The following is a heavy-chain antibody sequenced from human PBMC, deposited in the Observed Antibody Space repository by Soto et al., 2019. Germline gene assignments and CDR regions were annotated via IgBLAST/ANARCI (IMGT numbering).Heavy chain of an antibody. J-gene: IGHJ6*02. CDR1: GGSFSGYY. D-gene: IGHD3-3*01. CDR2: INHSGST. Sequence: SETLSLTCAVYGGSFSGYYWSWIRQPPGKGLEWIGEINHSGSTNYNPSLKSRVTISLDTSKNQFSLKLSSVTAADTAVYYCAREPITIFGVVIYYYYGMDVWGQGTTVTVSS. CDR3: AREPITIFGVVIYYYYGMDV. V-gene: IGHV4-34*01.